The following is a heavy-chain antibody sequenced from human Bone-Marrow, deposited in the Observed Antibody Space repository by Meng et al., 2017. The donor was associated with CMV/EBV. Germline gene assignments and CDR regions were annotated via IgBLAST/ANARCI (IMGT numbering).Heavy chain of an antibody. Sequence: GGSLRLSCAASGFTFSSYGMHWVRQAPGKGLEWVAVIWYDGSNKYYADSVKGRFTISRDNSKNTLYLQMNSLRAEDTAVYYCAKGTGYCSGGSCYYYYYYGMDVWGQGTTVTVSS. CDR2: IWYDGSNK. V-gene: IGHV3-33*06. CDR1: GFTFSSYG. D-gene: IGHD2-15*01. CDR3: AKGTGYCSGGSCYYYYYYGMDV. J-gene: IGHJ6*02.